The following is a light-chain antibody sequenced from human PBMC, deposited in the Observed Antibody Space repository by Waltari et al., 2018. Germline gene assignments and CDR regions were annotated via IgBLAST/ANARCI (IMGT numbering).Light chain of an antibody. V-gene: IGKV4-1*01. J-gene: IGKJ3*01. Sequence: DIVLTQSPAPLAVSLGQRAPITRRPRQNTLYSDKNKSNLAWYQQKPRQPPKLLIYSASIRDYGVPDRFRGSGSGRDFTLTITSLQAEDVAMYYCQQYSDTPTFGPGTRVDIK. CDR1: QNTLYSDKNKSN. CDR2: SAS. CDR3: QQYSDTPT.